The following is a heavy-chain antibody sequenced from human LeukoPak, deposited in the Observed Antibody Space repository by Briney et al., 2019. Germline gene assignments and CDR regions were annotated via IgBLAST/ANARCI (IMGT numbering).Heavy chain of an antibody. Sequence: GESLKISCKGSEYKFTNYWIGWVRQMPGKGLEWMGIIYPGDSDTRYSPSFQGQVTISADKSISTAYLQWSSLKASDTAMYYCAIASADAFDIWGQGTMVTVSS. CDR1: EYKFTNYW. V-gene: IGHV5-51*01. J-gene: IGHJ3*02. CDR2: IYPGDSDT. CDR3: AIASADAFDI.